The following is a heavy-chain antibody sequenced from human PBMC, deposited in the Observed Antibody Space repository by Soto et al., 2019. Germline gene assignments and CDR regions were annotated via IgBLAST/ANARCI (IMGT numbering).Heavy chain of an antibody. Sequence: PSETLSLTCAVSGGSISSGGYSWSWIRQPPGKGLEWIGYIYRSGSTYYNPSLKSRVTISVDRSKNQFSLKLSSVTAADTAVYYCAAGAIFGVVPLDYWGQGTLVTVS. CDR2: IYRSGST. CDR3: AAGAIFGVVPLDY. J-gene: IGHJ4*02. D-gene: IGHD3-3*01. V-gene: IGHV4-30-2*01. CDR1: GGSISSGGYS.